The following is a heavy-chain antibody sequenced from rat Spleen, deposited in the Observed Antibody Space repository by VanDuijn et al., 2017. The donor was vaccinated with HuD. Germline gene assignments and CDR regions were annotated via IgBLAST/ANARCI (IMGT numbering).Heavy chain of an antibody. D-gene: IGHD1-4*01. CDR3: ARPGITSYVMDA. CDR1: GFTFSDYY. Sequence: EVQLVESGGGLVQPGRSLKLSCAASGFTFSDYYMDWVRQAPKKGLEWVASVSYEGGSTYYGDSVKGRFTISRANAKNTLYLQMNSLRSEDTATYYCARPGITSYVMDAWGQGASVTVSS. CDR2: VSYEGGST. J-gene: IGHJ4*01. V-gene: IGHV5-22*01.